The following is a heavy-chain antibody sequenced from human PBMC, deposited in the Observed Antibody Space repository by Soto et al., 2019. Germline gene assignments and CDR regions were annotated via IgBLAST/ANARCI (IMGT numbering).Heavy chain of an antibody. CDR2: ISYDGSNK. V-gene: IGHV3-30*18. D-gene: IGHD2-2*01. J-gene: IGHJ6*02. CDR1: GFTFSSYG. Sequence: QVQLVESGGGVVQPGRSLRLSCAASGFTFSSYGMHWVRQAPGKGLEWVAVISYDGSNKYYADSVKGRFTISRDNSKNKLYLKMNRLRAEDTAVYYCAKEGEDIVVVPAAIGPYYYYGMDVWGQGTTVTVSS. CDR3: AKEGEDIVVVPAAIGPYYYYGMDV.